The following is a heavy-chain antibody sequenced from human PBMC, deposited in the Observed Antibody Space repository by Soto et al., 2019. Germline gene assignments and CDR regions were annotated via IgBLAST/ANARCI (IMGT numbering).Heavy chain of an antibody. Sequence: PSETLSLTCTVSGGSISSGGYYWSWIRQHPGTGLEWIGHISYSGSTYYNTSLKSRVTISVDTSRNQFSLKVSSVTAADTAVYYCAREAAGILNWFDPWGQGTLVTVSS. D-gene: IGHD6-25*01. CDR3: AREAAGILNWFDP. J-gene: IGHJ5*02. V-gene: IGHV4-31*03. CDR2: ISYSGST. CDR1: GGSISSGGYY.